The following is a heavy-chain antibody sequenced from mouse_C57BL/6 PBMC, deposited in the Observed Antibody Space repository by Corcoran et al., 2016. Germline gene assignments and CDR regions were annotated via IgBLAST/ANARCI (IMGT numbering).Heavy chain of an antibody. CDR1: GYTFTTYG. CDR3: ARRGYDGDAMDY. CDR2: INTYSGVP. J-gene: IGHJ4*01. D-gene: IGHD2-2*01. V-gene: IGHV9-3*01. Sequence: QIQLVQSGPELKKPGETVKISCKASGYTFTTYGMSWVKQAPGKGLKWMGWINTYSGVPTYADDFKGRFAFSLETSASTAYLQINNLKNEDTATYFCARRGYDGDAMDYWGQGTSVTVSS.